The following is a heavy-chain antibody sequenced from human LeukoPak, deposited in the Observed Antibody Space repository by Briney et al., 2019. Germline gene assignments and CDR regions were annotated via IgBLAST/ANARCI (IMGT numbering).Heavy chain of an antibody. D-gene: IGHD6-13*01. CDR2: MNPDSGGT. J-gene: IGHJ5*02. CDR3: ARIPSSIAAAGWFDP. CDR1: GYIFTDYY. Sequence: ASVKVSCKAFGYIFTDYYMHWVRQAPGQGLEWLGRMNPDSGGTNYAQKLQGRVTMTTDTSTSTAYMELRSLRSDDTAVYYCARIPSSIAAAGWFDPWGQGTLVTVSS. V-gene: IGHV1-2*06.